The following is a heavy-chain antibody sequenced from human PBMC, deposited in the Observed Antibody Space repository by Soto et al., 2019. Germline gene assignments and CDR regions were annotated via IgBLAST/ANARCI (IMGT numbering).Heavy chain of an antibody. D-gene: IGHD1-7*01. V-gene: IGHV1-2*04. CDR2: INPNSGGT. Sequence: QVQLVQSGAEVKKPGASVKVSCKASGYTFTGYYMHWVRQAPGQGLEWMGWINPNSGGTNYAQKFQGWVTMTRDTSMSTAYMELSRLRSDDTAVYYCARASGITGTRGFDPWGQGTLVTVSS. J-gene: IGHJ5*02. CDR1: GYTFTGYY. CDR3: ARASGITGTRGFDP.